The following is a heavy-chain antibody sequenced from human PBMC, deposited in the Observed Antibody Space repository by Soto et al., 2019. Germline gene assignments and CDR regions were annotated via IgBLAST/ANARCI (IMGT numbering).Heavy chain of an antibody. J-gene: IGHJ5*02. Sequence: WVRQSPSRGLEWLGRTYFRSKWYNDYAVSVKSRIIINPDTSNNQFSLQLNSVTPEDTAVYFCAKGDNLGPKTGYAFDPWGQGIMVTVSS. V-gene: IGHV6-1*01. D-gene: IGHD5-12*01. CDR2: TYFRSKWYN. CDR3: AKGDNLGPKTGYAFDP.